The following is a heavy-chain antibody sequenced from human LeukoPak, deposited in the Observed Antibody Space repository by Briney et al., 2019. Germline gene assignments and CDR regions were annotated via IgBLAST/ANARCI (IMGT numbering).Heavy chain of an antibody. CDR3: LRDKAGSFYCSGGYHFYYNGMDV. CDR1: GGSISSYY. J-gene: IGHJ6*02. Sequence: SQTLSLTCTVSGGSISSYYWSWNRQPPGKGLEWSGYIYYSGSTNYNPSLKSRVTISVDESKNEFSLKLTSVTAADTAIYYCLRDKAGSFYCSGGYHFYYNGMDVWGQGTAVTVSS. D-gene: IGHD3-10*01. V-gene: IGHV4-59*12. CDR2: IYYSGST.